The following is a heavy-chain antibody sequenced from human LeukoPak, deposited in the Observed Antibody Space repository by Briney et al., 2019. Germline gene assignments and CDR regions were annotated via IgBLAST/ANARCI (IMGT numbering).Heavy chain of an antibody. J-gene: IGHJ6*03. Sequence: PSETLSLTCTISGGSISSNYWSWIRQPPGKGLEWIGYIYYSGRTKNNPSLKSRVTISVDTSKNQFSLKLSSVTAADTAVYYCASGPDFYMDVWGQRDHGHRLL. CDR1: GGSISSNY. CDR2: IYYSGRT. V-gene: IGHV4-59*01. D-gene: IGHD3-3*01. CDR3: ASGPDFYMDV.